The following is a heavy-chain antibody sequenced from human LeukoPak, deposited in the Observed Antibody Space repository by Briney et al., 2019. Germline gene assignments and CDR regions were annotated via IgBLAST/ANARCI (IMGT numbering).Heavy chain of an antibody. CDR2: IYYSGST. J-gene: IGHJ4*02. Sequence: SETLSLTCTVSGGSISSSSYYWGWIRQPPGTGLEWLGSIYYSGSTYYNPSLKSRVTISVDTSKNQFSLKLSSVTAADTAVYYCARHVGSSWYQWIDYWGQGTLVTVSS. CDR1: GGSISSSSYY. CDR3: ARHVGSSWYQWIDY. D-gene: IGHD6-13*01. V-gene: IGHV4-39*01.